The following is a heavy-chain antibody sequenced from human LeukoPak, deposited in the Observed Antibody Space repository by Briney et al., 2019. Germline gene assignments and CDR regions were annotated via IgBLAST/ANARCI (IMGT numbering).Heavy chain of an antibody. CDR2: VRGSGGGT. J-gene: IGHJ3*02. CDR1: GFTFSSYA. CDR3: AKMRFGDDVFDI. D-gene: IGHD3-10*01. Sequence: GGSLRLSCAASGFTFSSYAMSWVRQAPGKGLEWVSAVRGSGGGTYYADSVKGRFTISRDNSMHTLYLQMNSLKVEDTAVYYCAKMRFGDDVFDIWGQGTMVTVSS. V-gene: IGHV3-23*01.